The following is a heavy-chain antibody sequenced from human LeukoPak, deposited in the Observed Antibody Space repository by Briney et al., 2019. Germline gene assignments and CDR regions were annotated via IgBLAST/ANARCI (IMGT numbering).Heavy chain of an antibody. CDR1: GFTFSNYA. D-gene: IGHD3/OR15-3a*01. V-gene: IGHV3-23*01. Sequence: GGSLRLSCAASGFTFSNYAMSWVRQAPGKGLEWVSSISGSGDKTYHADSVKGRFTISRDNSKNTLYLQMNSLRAEDTAVYYCAKDWTGTKPFDLWGRGTLVTVSS. CDR2: ISGSGDKT. J-gene: IGHJ2*01. CDR3: AKDWTGTKPFDL.